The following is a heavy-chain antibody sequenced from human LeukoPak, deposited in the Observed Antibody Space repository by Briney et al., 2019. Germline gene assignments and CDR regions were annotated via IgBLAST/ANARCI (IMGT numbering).Heavy chain of an antibody. CDR2: MNPNSGNT. CDR1: GYTFTSYD. D-gene: IGHD2-2*02. V-gene: IGHV1-8*03. CDR3: ARVRLPRYCSSTSCYMDQSWFDP. Sequence: TSVKVSCKASGYTFTSYDINWVRQATGQGLEWMGWMNPNSGNTGYAQKFQGRVTITRNTSISTAYMELSSLRSEDTAVYYCARVRLPRYCSSTSCYMDQSWFDPWGQGTLVTVSS. J-gene: IGHJ5*02.